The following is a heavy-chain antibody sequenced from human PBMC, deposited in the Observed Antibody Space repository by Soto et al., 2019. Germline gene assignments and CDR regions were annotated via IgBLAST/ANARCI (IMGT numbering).Heavy chain of an antibody. CDR3: ARLGATMVRGLDY. CDR2: IYSGGST. D-gene: IGHD3-10*01. Sequence: GGSLRLSCAASGFTVSSNYMSWVRQAPGKGLEWVSVIYSGGSTYYADSVKGRFTISRDNSKNTLYLQMNSLRAEDTAVYYCARLGATMVRGLDYWGQGTLVTVSS. V-gene: IGHV3-66*04. J-gene: IGHJ4*02. CDR1: GFTVSSNY.